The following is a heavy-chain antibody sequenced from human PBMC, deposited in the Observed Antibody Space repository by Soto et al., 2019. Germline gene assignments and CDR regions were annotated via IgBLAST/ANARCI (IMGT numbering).Heavy chain of an antibody. D-gene: IGHD6-6*01. V-gene: IGHV3-7*01. Sequence: GGSLRLSCAASGFTFSSYWMSWVRQAPGKGLEWVANIKQDGSEKYYVDSVKGRFTISRDNAKNSLYLQMNSLRAEDTAVYYCARDQIAARLGGAFDIWGQGTMVTVSS. J-gene: IGHJ3*02. CDR2: IKQDGSEK. CDR3: ARDQIAARLGGAFDI. CDR1: GFTFSSYW.